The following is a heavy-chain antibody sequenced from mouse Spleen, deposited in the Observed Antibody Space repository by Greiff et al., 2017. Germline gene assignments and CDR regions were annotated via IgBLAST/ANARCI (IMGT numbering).Heavy chain of an antibody. CDR3: ARGFYDGYYVRYFDV. V-gene: IGHV3-6*01. CDR2: ISYDGSN. J-gene: IGHJ1*01. CDR1: GYSITSGYY. Sequence: ESGPGLVKPSQSLSLTCSVTGYSITSGYYWNWIRQFPGNKLEWMGYISYDGSNNYNPSLKNRISITRDTSKNQFFLKLNSVTTEDTATYYCARGFYDGYYVRYFDVWGAGTTVTVSS. D-gene: IGHD2-3*01.